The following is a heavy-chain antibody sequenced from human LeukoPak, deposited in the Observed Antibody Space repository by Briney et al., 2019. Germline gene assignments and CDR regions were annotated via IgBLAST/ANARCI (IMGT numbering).Heavy chain of an antibody. V-gene: IGHV4-61*01. CDR1: GGSISSGTYY. J-gene: IGHJ4*02. Sequence: PSGTLSLTCTVSGGSISSGTYYWAWIRQPPGKGPEWIGYIHHSGSNNNNPSLRSRVTMSVDTSRNQFSLDLISVTAADTAVYYCARWNDGNHHFDCWGQETLVTVSA. CDR2: IHHSGSN. CDR3: ARWNDGNHHFDC. D-gene: IGHD1-14*01.